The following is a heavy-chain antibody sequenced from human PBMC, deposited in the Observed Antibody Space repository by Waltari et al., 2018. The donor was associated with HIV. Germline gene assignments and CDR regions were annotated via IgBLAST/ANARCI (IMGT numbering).Heavy chain of an antibody. D-gene: IGHD3-3*01. CDR3: ARDRAIFGDFHGMDV. CDR2: INSEGSST. Sequence: EVQLVESGGGLVQPGGSLRLSCAASGFTFSSYWMHWVRQAPGKGLVWVSRINSEGSSTSYADSVKGRFTISRDNAKNTLYLQMNSLRAEDTAVYYCARDRAIFGDFHGMDVWGQGTTVTVSS. V-gene: IGHV3-74*01. J-gene: IGHJ6*02. CDR1: GFTFSSYW.